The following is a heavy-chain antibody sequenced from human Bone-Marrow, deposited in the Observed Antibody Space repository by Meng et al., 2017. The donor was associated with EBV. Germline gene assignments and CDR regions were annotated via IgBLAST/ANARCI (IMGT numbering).Heavy chain of an antibody. D-gene: IGHD6-19*01. V-gene: IGHV4-4*03. CDR1: GASISSGYW. CDR2: VSHRGST. CDR3: AASPGWWRLDY. J-gene: IGHJ4*02. Sequence: LKESGPGLATPPRTLSLTCAVSGASISSGYWWTWVRQPPGKGLEWIGEVSHRGSTNYNPSLKSRVTISLDKSENQFFLKVTSVTAADTAVYYCAASPGWWRLDYWGQGTLVTVSS.